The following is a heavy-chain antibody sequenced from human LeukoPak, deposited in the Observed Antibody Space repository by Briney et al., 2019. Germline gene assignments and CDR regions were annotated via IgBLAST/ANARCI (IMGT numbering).Heavy chain of an antibody. Sequence: GGSLRLSCAASGFTFSNAWMSWVRQAPGKGLEWVGRTKSNIHGGTADYGAPVKGRFTISRDDSKNTLYLQMNSLKTEDTAVYFCAKWDYGANAFDLWGQGTLVTVSS. J-gene: IGHJ3*01. D-gene: IGHD4/OR15-4a*01. V-gene: IGHV3-15*01. CDR1: GFTFSNAW. CDR3: AKWDYGANAFDL. CDR2: TKSNIHGGTA.